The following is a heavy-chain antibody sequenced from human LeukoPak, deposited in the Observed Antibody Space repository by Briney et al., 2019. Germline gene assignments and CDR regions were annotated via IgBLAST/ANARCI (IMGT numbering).Heavy chain of an antibody. Sequence: GGSLRLSCAASAFTFDDYGMSWVRQAPGKGLEWVSCINWNGGSTGYADSVKGRFTISRDNAKNSLYLQMNSLRAEDTALYYCARVLGCTNGVCPYYYYYMDVWGKGTTVTVSS. V-gene: IGHV3-20*04. CDR1: AFTFDDYG. CDR2: INWNGGST. J-gene: IGHJ6*03. CDR3: ARVLGCTNGVCPYYYYYMDV. D-gene: IGHD2-8*01.